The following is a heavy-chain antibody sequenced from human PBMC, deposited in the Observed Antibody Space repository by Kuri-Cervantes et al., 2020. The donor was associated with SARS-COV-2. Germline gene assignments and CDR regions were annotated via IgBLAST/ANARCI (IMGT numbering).Heavy chain of an antibody. CDR1: GFTVGSNY. V-gene: IGHV3-66*03. Sequence: GESLKISCAASGFTVGSNYMSWVRQAPGKGLEWVSVIYSCGSTYYADSVKGRFTISRDNSKNTLYLQMNSLRAEDTAVYYCARESLEGNFDYWGQGTLVTVSS. J-gene: IGHJ4*02. D-gene: IGHD1-1*01. CDR2: IYSCGST. CDR3: ARESLEGNFDY.